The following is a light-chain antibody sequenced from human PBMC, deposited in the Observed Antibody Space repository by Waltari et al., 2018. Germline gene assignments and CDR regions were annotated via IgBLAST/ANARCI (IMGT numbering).Light chain of an antibody. CDR1: SLRSYY. J-gene: IGLJ3*02. V-gene: IGLV3-19*01. Sequence: SSELTQDPAVSVALGQTVRITCQGDSLRSYYASWYQHKPGQAPVLVIYGKNNLPSGIPDRFSGASSGNTASLTITGAQAEDEADYYCNSRDSSGNHLWVFGGGTKLTVL. CDR3: NSRDSSGNHLWV. CDR2: GKN.